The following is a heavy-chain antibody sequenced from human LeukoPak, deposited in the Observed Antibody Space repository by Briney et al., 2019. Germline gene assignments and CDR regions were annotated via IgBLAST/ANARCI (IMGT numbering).Heavy chain of an antibody. CDR2: ISSSSSYI. CDR1: GFTFSSYS. V-gene: IGHV3-21*01. CDR3: ARVYLPTSYYYYYYMDV. J-gene: IGHJ6*03. D-gene: IGHD3-16*01. Sequence: GSLRLSCAASGFTFSSYSMNWVRQAPGKGLEWVSSISSSSSYIYYADSVKGRFTISRDNAKNSLYLQMNSLRAEDTAVYYCARVYLPTSYYYYYYMDVWGKGTTVTVSS.